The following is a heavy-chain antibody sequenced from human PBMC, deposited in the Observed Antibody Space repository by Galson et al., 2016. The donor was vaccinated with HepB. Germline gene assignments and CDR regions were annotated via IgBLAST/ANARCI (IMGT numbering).Heavy chain of an antibody. J-gene: IGHJ4*02. V-gene: IGHV5-51*01. Sequence: QSGAEVKKPGESLKISCKGCGFTFTNYWIAWVRQMPGKGLEWMGIIYPGDFDTRYSPSFQGQVTISADRSISTAYLQWSSLKASDTAMYYCARHNPDYGDELEGLFDFWGQGTLVTVSS. D-gene: IGHD4-17*01. CDR2: IYPGDFDT. CDR3: ARHNPDYGDELEGLFDF. CDR1: GFTFTNYW.